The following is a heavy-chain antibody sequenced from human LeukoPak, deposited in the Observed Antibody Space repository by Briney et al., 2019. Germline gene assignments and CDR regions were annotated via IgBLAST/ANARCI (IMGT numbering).Heavy chain of an antibody. V-gene: IGHV4-34*01. CDR1: GVSFDDCY. J-gene: IGHJ4*02. Sequence: SEPLSLTCAVSGVSFDDCYWAWVRQTPGKGLEWIGEINHSGYTNDSPSLKSRVTLSIDTSRRQFSLNPRSVTVADAGTYYCTRMTTGHDYWGQGTLVTVSS. D-gene: IGHD4-17*01. CDR3: TRMTTGHDY. CDR2: INHSGYT.